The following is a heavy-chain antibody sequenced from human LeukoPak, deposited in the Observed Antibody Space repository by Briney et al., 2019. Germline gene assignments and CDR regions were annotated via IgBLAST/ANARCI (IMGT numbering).Heavy chain of an antibody. CDR1: GFSFATYA. V-gene: IGHV3-23*01. Sequence: GGSLRLSCAASGFSFATYAMTWVRQAPGKGLEWVSAIADSGGVTYYADSVKGRFTISRDNSKNTLYLQMNSLRAEDTAVYYCAKSGRYYYDSSGYFGYWGQGTLVTVSS. J-gene: IGHJ4*02. CDR2: IADSGGVT. D-gene: IGHD3-22*01. CDR3: AKSGRYYYDSSGYFGY.